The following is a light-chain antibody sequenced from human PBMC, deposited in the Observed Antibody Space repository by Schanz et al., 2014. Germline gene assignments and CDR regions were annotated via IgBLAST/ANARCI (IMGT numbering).Light chain of an antibody. Sequence: EIVMTQSPATLSVSPGDRATLSCRASQSIFSDLAWYQQKPGQAPRLLIYGASTRATGIPDRFSGSGSGTDFTLTISRLEPEDFAAYYCQQRSNWPATFGQGTKVEIK. V-gene: IGKV3D-20*02. J-gene: IGKJ1*01. CDR1: QSIFSD. CDR3: QQRSNWPAT. CDR2: GAS.